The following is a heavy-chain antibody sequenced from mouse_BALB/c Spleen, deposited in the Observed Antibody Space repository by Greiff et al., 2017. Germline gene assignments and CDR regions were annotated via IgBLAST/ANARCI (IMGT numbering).Heavy chain of an antibody. V-gene: IGHV5-4*02. CDR3: ARARYDYEDAMDD. CDR2: ISDGGSYT. J-gene: IGHJ4*01. D-gene: IGHD2-4*01. Sequence: DVKLVESGGGLVKPGGSLKLSCAASGFTFSDYYMYWVRQTPEKRLEWVATISDGGSYTYYPDSVKGRFTISRDNAKNNLYLQMSSLKSEDTAMYYCARARYDYEDAMDDWGQGTSVTVSS. CDR1: GFTFSDYY.